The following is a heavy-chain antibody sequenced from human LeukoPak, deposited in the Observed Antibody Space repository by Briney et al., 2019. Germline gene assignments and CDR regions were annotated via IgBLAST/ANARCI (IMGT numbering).Heavy chain of an antibody. J-gene: IGHJ4*02. CDR3: ARVNNWNYIFDY. V-gene: IGHV4-30-4*01. CDR2: IYYSGST. CDR1: GGSISSGDYY. D-gene: IGHD1-7*01. Sequence: SETLSLTRTVSGGSISSGDYYWSWIRQPPGKGLEWIGYIYYSGSTYYNPSLKSRVTISVDTSKNQFSLKLSSVTAADTAVYYCARVNNWNYIFDYWGQGTLVTVSS.